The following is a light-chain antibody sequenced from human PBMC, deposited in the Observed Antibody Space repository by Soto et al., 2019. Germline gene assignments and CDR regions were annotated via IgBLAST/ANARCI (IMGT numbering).Light chain of an antibody. J-gene: IGKJ2*01. V-gene: IGKV3-20*01. CDR1: QSVSSSD. CDR2: GAS. CDR3: RQYGSSPPMYT. Sequence: EIVLTQSPGTLSLSPGERATLSCRASQSVSSSDLAWHQQKPGQAPRLLIYGASSRATGVPDRFSVSGSGTDFTLTISSLEPEDFAVYYCRQYGSSPPMYTFGQGTKLEIK.